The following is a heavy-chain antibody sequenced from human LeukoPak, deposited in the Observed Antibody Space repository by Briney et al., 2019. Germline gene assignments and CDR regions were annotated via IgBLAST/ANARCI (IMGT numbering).Heavy chain of an antibody. Sequence: ASVKVSSKASGYTFFSYGLSWVRQAPGQGLEWMGWISAYNGDTKYAQKFQGRVTMTTDTATSTVYTDLRSLRSDDTAVYYCGRLVREGIVATGKGLFDPWGQGTLVTVSS. CDR2: ISAYNGDT. CDR1: GYTFFSYG. CDR3: GRLVREGIVATGKGLFDP. V-gene: IGHV1-18*01. D-gene: IGHD6-13*01. J-gene: IGHJ5*02.